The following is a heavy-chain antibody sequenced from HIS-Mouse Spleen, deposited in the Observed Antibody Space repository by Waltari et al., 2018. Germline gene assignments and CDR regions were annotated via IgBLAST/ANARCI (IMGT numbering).Heavy chain of an antibody. CDR1: VYTFTSYG. J-gene: IGHJ4*02. Sequence: HLFHSLSYFNNPFSSFNFSFNSSVYTFTSYGISWVRQAPGQGLEWMGWISAYNGNTNYAQKLQGRVTMTTDTSTSTAYMELRSLRSDDTAVYYCARDSVTHFDYWGQGTLVTVSS. D-gene: IGHD5-18*01. CDR2: ISAYNGNT. V-gene: IGHV1-18*01. CDR3: ARDSVTHFDY.